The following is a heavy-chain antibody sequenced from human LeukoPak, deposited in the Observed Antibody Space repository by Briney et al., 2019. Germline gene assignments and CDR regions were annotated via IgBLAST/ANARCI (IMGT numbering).Heavy chain of an antibody. J-gene: IGHJ4*02. D-gene: IGHD3-22*01. CDR1: GYTFTSYD. Sequence: GASVKVSCKASGYTFTSYDINWVRQATGQGLEWMGWMKPSSGNTGYAQKFQGRVTMTRNTSISTAYMELSSLRSEDTAVYYCARVHYYDSSGYYYPHFDYWGLGTLVTVSS. CDR3: ARVHYYDSSGYYYPHFDY. CDR2: MKPSSGNT. V-gene: IGHV1-8*01.